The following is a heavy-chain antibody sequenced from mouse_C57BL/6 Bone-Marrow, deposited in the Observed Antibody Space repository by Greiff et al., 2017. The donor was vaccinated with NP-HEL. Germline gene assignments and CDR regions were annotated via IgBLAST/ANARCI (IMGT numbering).Heavy chain of an antibody. Sequence: EVMLVESGGGLVKPGGSLKLSCAASGFTFSDYGMHWVRQAPEKGLEWVAYISSGSSTIYYADTVKGRFTISRDNAKNTLFLQMTSLRSEDTAMYYCATFRHYYGSSFDYWGQGTPLTVSS. CDR3: ATFRHYYGSSFDY. V-gene: IGHV5-17*01. D-gene: IGHD1-1*01. CDR2: ISSGSSTI. J-gene: IGHJ2*01. CDR1: GFTFSDYG.